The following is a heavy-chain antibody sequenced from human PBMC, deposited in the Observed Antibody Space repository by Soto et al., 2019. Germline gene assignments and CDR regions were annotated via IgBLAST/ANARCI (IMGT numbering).Heavy chain of an antibody. J-gene: IGHJ3*02. Sequence: EVQLVESGGGLVQAGGSLKLSCAASGFIFSDSSIHWVRQASGKGLEWLGRIRSKANSYATGYAASVKGRFTISRDXSXNXXYLQMNSLKPEDTAIYYCTRDDIVLVPAAIDAFDIWGQGTTVIVSS. CDR2: IRSKANSYAT. CDR3: TRDDIVLVPAAIDAFDI. CDR1: GFIFSDSS. D-gene: IGHD2-2*01. V-gene: IGHV3-73*01.